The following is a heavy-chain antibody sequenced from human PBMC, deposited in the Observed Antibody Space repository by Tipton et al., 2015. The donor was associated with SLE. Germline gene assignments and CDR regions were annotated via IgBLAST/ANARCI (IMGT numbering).Heavy chain of an antibody. V-gene: IGHV3-7*01. J-gene: IGHJ3*02. CDR3: TRDADIVVVETATPGAFDI. CDR2: IKQDGSAK. CDR1: GFTFSSYE. Sequence: QLVQSGGGLVQPGGSLRLSCAASGFTFSSYEMIWVRQAPGKGLEWVANIKQDGSAKYYVDSVKGRFTISRDNAKNSLYLQMNSLRVEDTAVYYCTRDADIVVVETATPGAFDIWGQGTMVTVSS. D-gene: IGHD2-15*01.